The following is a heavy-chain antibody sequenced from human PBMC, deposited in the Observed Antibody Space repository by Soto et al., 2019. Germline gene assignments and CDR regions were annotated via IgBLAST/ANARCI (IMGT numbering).Heavy chain of an antibody. J-gene: IGHJ3*02. CDR2: VKGDGSER. D-gene: IGHD6-19*01. CDR3: KRDQWLADDVFDI. CDR1: GFTFSSYW. V-gene: IGHV3-74*01. Sequence: GGSVRLSCAASGFTFSSYWMHWVRQAPGKGLVWVSRVKGDGSERTYADSVKGRFTISRDNTKNTLYLQMNSLRPEDTAVYYCKRDQWLADDVFDIWGHGTMVTVSS.